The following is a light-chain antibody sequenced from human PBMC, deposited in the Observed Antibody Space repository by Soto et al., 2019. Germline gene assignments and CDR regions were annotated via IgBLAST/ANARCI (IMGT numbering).Light chain of an antibody. Sequence: NVLTQSPGTLSLSPGDRATLSCRASQSLSRTYIAWYQQQPGQAPRLLIYGASNRATGIPDRFSGSGAGTDFTLAISRLEPEDFAVYYCQQYGGSPPLTFGGGIKVEIK. CDR1: QSLSRTY. CDR3: QQYGGSPPLT. V-gene: IGKV3-20*01. J-gene: IGKJ4*01. CDR2: GAS.